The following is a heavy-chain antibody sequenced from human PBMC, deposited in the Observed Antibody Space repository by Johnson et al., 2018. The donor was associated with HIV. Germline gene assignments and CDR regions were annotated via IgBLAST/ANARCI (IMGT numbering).Heavy chain of an antibody. J-gene: IGHJ3*02. V-gene: IGHV3-66*01. CDR3: ARDRRQFLEWLSDAFDI. Sequence: VQLVESGGGLVQPGGSLRLSCAASGFTVSSNYMSWVRQAPGKGLEWVSVIYSGGSTYYADSVKGRFTISRDNDKNSLYLQMSSLRVADTAVYYCARDRRQFLEWLSDAFDIWGQGTMVTVSS. D-gene: IGHD3-3*01. CDR1: GFTVSSNY. CDR2: IYSGGST.